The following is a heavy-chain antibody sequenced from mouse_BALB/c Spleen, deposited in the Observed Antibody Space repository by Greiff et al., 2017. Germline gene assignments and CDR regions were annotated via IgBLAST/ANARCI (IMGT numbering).Heavy chain of an antibody. D-gene: IGHD2-4*01. CDR1: GFNITDYY. Sequence: EVQLQQSGAELVRSGASVKLSCTASGFNITDYYMHWVKQRPEHGLEWIGWIDPENGDTEYAPKFQGKATMTADTSSNTAYLQLSSLTSEDTAVYYCNVIYYDDDRGLAYWGQGTLVTVSA. J-gene: IGHJ3*01. CDR2: IDPENGDT. V-gene: IGHV14-4*02. CDR3: NVIYYDDDRGLAY.